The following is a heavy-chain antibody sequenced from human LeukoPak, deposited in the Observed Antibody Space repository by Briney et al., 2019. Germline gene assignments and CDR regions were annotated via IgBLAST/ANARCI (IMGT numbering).Heavy chain of an antibody. D-gene: IGHD6-19*01. V-gene: IGHV3-64*01. J-gene: IGHJ4*02. CDR2: ISSNGGST. Sequence: GGSLRLSCVVSGFTFSSYDMHWVRQAPGKGLEYVSAISSNGGSTYYANSVKGRFTISRDNSKNTLYLQMGSLRVEDMAVYYCARASSGWYGYWGQGTLVTVSS. CDR1: GFTFSSYD. CDR3: ARASSGWYGY.